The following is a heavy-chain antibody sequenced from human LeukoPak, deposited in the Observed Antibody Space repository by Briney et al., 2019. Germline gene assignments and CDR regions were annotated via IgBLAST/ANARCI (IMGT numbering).Heavy chain of an antibody. CDR1: GFTFSSYA. D-gene: IGHD1-26*01. V-gene: IGHV3-23*01. Sequence: GGSLRLSCAASGFTFSSYAMSWVRQAPGKGLEWVSDISGSGSNTYYADSVKGRFTISRDNSKNTLYLQMNSLRAEDTAVYYCGTSGSYASYAFDIWGQGTMVTVSS. CDR3: GTSGSYASYAFDI. CDR2: ISGSGSNT. J-gene: IGHJ3*02.